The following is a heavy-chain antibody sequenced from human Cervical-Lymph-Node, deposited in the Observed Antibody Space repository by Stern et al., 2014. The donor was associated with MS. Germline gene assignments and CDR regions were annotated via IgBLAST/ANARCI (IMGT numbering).Heavy chain of an antibody. J-gene: IGHJ4*02. CDR2: ISSSGTTI. V-gene: IGHV3-11*01. Sequence: VQLAQSGGGLVTPGGSLRLSCTASGSNFSDYYINWIRQAPGKGLEWVSYISSSGTTIFYADSVKGRFTISRDNAKKSVYLEMNSLRAEDTAVFYCSTFVVYWGQGTLVTVSS. CDR1: GSNFSDYY. CDR3: STFVVY.